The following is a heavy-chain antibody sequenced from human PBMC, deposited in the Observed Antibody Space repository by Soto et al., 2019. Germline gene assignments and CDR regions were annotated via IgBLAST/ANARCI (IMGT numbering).Heavy chain of an antibody. CDR2: IYSGGST. J-gene: IGHJ6*03. V-gene: IGHV3-53*01. CDR1: GFTVSSNY. D-gene: IGHD3-10*01. Sequence: GGSLRLSCAASGFTVSSNYMSWVRQAPGKGLEWVSVIYSGGSTYYADSVKGRFTNSRDNSKNTLYLQMNSLRAEDTAVYYCARDRYGSGSYSDYYYMDVWGKGTTVTVSS. CDR3: ARDRYGSGSYSDYYYMDV.